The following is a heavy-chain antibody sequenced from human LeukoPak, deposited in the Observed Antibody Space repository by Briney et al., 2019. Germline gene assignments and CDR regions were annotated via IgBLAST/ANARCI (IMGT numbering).Heavy chain of an antibody. CDR3: ATYPGVDWPRYFDL. Sequence: PSETLSLTCSVSGGSIRISNYYWGWLRQPPGKALEWIGSLYYSGTTYYNPSLKSRVTISVDTSKNQFSLRLRSVTAADTAMYYCATYPGVDWPRYFDLWGRGTLVTVSS. CDR2: LYYSGTT. J-gene: IGHJ2*01. CDR1: GGSIRISNYY. V-gene: IGHV4-39*07. D-gene: IGHD2-21*02.